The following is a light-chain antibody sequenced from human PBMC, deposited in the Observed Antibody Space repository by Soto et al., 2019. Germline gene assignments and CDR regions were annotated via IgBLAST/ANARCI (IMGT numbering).Light chain of an antibody. CDR1: QTISDY. CDR3: QQTYDSLVS. Sequence: DIQMTQSPPSLSASVGDRVTITCRASQTISDYLHWYQQKPGKAPTLLIYGSSSLQTGVPPRFSGSGSGREFTLTISSLQPEDFGTYYCQQTYDSLVSFGGGTKVDIK. V-gene: IGKV1-39*01. CDR2: GSS. J-gene: IGKJ4*01.